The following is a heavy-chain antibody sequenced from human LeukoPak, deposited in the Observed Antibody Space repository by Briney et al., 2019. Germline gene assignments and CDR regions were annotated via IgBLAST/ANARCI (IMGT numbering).Heavy chain of an antibody. CDR1: GDSFTNSW. V-gene: IGHV5-51*01. CDR2: IWPGDSDT. J-gene: IGHJ4*02. Sequence: GESLKISCAVSGDSFTNSWIGWVRQVPGKGLEWMGIIWPGDSDTKYSPSFQGQVTISADKSITTAYLQWSSLKASDTAMYYCARLWGSGTYFGDYWGQGTLVTVSS. CDR3: ARLWGSGTYFGDY. D-gene: IGHD3-10*01.